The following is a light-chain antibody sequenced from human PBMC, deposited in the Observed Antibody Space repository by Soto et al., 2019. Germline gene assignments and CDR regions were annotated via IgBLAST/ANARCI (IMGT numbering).Light chain of an antibody. V-gene: IGKV3-20*01. J-gene: IGKJ1*01. CDR3: QQYVSSRT. Sequence: EIVLTQSPGTLSLSPGERATLSCRASQSVSSSYLAWYQQKPGQAPRLLIYGASSRATGIPDRFSGSWSGTEFTLTISRLEPEDSAVYYCQQYVSSRTFGQGTKVDIK. CDR1: QSVSSSY. CDR2: GAS.